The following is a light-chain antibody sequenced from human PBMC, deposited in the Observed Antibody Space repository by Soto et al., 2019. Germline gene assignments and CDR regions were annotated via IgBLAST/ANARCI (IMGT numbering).Light chain of an antibody. V-gene: IGLV1-51*02. CDR1: SSNTGNNY. CDR2: ETD. CDR3: AIWDSSLGAHV. Sequence: QSVLTQPPSVSAAPGQRVTISCSGSSSNTGNNYVSWYQQLPGTAPKLLIYETDKRPSGIPDRFSGSKSGTSATLGITGLQTGDEADYYCAIWDSSLGAHVFGTGTKLTVL. J-gene: IGLJ1*01.